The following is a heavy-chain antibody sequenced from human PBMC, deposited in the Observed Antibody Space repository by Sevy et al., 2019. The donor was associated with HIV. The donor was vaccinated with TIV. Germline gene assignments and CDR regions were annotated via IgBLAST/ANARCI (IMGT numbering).Heavy chain of an antibody. V-gene: IGHV5-51*01. J-gene: IGHJ4*02. CDR2: IYPGDSDT. Sequence: GESLKISCKGSGYSFTNYWIGWVRQMPGKGLEWMGIIYPGDSDTRYSPSFQGQVTISADKSISTAYLQWSSLKASDTAMYYCARQGAGDDILTGYSKFDYWGQGALVTVSS. CDR3: ARQGAGDDILTGYSKFDY. CDR1: GYSFTNYW. D-gene: IGHD3-9*01.